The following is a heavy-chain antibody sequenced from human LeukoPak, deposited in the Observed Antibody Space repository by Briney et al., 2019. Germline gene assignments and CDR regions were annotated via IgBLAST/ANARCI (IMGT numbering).Heavy chain of an antibody. J-gene: IGHJ4*02. CDR1: GFTFSNYA. Sequence: GGSLRLSCAPSGFTFSNYAMSWVCQAPGKGLEWVSAISETGGTIHYADSVRGRFIISRDNSKNTLYLQMNSLRAEDTAVYYCAKSVDIDYWGQGTLVTVSS. CDR3: AKSVDIDY. D-gene: IGHD5-12*01. V-gene: IGHV3-23*01. CDR2: ISETGGTI.